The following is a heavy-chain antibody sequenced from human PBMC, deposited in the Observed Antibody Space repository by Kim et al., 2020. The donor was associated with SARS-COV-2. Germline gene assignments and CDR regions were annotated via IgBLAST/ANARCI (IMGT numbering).Heavy chain of an antibody. D-gene: IGHD2-15*01. CDR3: AREEWDIVVVVAATPDYYYYGMDV. CDR1: GFTFSSYS. V-gene: IGHV3-21*01. J-gene: IGHJ6*02. Sequence: GGSLRLSCAASGFTFSSYSMNWVRQAPGKGLEWVSSISSSSSYIYYADSVKGRFTISRDNAKNSLYLQMNSLRAEDTAVYYCAREEWDIVVVVAATPDYYYYGMDVWGQGTTVTVSS. CDR2: ISSSSSYI.